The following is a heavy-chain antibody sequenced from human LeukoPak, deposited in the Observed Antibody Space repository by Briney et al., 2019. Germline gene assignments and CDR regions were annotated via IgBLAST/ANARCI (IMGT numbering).Heavy chain of an antibody. D-gene: IGHD3-10*01. Sequence: SETLSLTCTVSGGSISSGGYYWSWIRQPPGKGLEWIGYIYHSGSTYYNPSLKSRVTISVDRSKNQFSLKLSSVTAADTAVYYCASQFYGSGSLWEFDIWGQGTMVTVSS. V-gene: IGHV4-30-2*01. CDR1: GGSISSGGYY. J-gene: IGHJ3*02. CDR2: IYHSGST. CDR3: ASQFYGSGSLWEFDI.